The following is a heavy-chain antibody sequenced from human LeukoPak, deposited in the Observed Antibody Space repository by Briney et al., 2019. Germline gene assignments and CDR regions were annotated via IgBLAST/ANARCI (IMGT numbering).Heavy chain of an antibody. D-gene: IGHD3-3*01. CDR1: AGSISTPY. CDR3: ASGTVFGVITPQYFHY. J-gene: IGHJ4*02. Sequence: PSETLSLTCSVSAGSISTPYWHWIRQSPGKGLEWIGFVFYGGITNYNPSHKSRVTISLDTSKNQFSLKLTSVTAADTAVYYCASGTVFGVITPQYFHYWGQGTRVTVSS. V-gene: IGHV4-59*11. CDR2: VFYGGIT.